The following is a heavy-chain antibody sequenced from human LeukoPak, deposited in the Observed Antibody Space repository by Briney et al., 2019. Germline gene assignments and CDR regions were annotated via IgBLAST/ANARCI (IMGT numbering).Heavy chain of an antibody. D-gene: IGHD1-26*01. CDR2: ISANNNNT. Sequence: GASVKVSCKASGYSFTTYGISWVRQAPGQGLEWMGWISANNNNTDNVQKLQGRVTMTTDTSTSTAYMELRSLRSDDTAVYYCARDNSVGDTAWWFDPWGQGTLVTVSS. V-gene: IGHV1-18*01. CDR3: ARDNSVGDTAWWFDP. CDR1: GYSFTTYG. J-gene: IGHJ5*02.